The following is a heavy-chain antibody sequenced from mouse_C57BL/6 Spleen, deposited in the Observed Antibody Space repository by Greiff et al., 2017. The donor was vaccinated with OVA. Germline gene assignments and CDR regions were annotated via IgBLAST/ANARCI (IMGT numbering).Heavy chain of an antibody. CDR1: GYTFTSYW. Sequence: QVQLKQPGAELVRPGSSVKLSCKASGYTFTSYWMHWVKQRPIQGLEWIGNIDPSDSETHYNQKFKDKATLTVDKSSSTAYMQLSSLTSEDSAVYYCARYGYYDYYAMDYWGQGTSVTVSS. V-gene: IGHV1-52*01. J-gene: IGHJ4*01. CDR3: ARYGYYDYYAMDY. D-gene: IGHD2-3*01. CDR2: IDPSDSET.